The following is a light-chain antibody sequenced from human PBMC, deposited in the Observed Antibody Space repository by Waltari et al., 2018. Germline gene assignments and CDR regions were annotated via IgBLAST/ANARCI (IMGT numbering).Light chain of an antibody. J-gene: IGKJ1*01. CDR3: QQYNSYPWT. Sequence: DIQMTQSPSTLSASVGDRVTITGRASQSVSSRLACYQQKPGKAPKLLIYKASSLESGVPSRFSGSGSGTEFTLTISSLQPDDFATYYCQQYNSYPWTFGQRTKVEIK. V-gene: IGKV1-5*03. CDR1: QSVSSR. CDR2: KAS.